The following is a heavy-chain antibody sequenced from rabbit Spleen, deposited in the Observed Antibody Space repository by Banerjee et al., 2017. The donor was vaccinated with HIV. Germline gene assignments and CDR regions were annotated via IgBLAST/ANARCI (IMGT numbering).Heavy chain of an antibody. V-gene: IGHV1S7*01. Sequence: QLEESAGGLVQPGGSLKLSCKASGFTLSSYYMNWVRQAPGKGLEWIGYIDPVFGITYYANWVSGRFSISRENAQNTVFLQMTSLTAADTATYFCARDKELDIWGYEFNLWGPGTLVTVS. CDR2: IDPVFGIT. J-gene: IGHJ4*01. CDR1: GFTLSSYY. CDR3: ARDKELDIWGYEFNL. D-gene: IGHD3-1*01.